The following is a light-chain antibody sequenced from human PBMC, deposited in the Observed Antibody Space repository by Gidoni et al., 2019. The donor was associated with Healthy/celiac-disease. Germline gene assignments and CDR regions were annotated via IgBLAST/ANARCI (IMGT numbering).Light chain of an antibody. V-gene: IGLV1-47*01. CDR2: RNN. CDR3: AAWDDSLSGWV. J-gene: IGLJ3*02. Sequence: QSVLTQPPSPSGTPGQRVTISCSGSSSNIGSNYVYWYQQLPGTAPNLLIYRNNQRPSGVTDRCSGSKSGTSASLAISGLRSEDEADYYCAAWDDSLSGWVFGGGTKLTVL. CDR1: SSNIGSNY.